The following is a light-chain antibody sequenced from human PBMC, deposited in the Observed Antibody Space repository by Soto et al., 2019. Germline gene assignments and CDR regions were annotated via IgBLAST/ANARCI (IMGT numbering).Light chain of an antibody. CDR3: QQYGSSPTT. Sequence: EIVLTQSPGTLSLSPGERATLCCRPSQSVSSSYLAWYQQKPGQAPRLLIYGASSRATGIPDRFSGSGSGTDFTLTISRLEPEDFAVYYCQQYGSSPTTFGQGTKVDI. J-gene: IGKJ1*01. CDR1: QSVSSSY. CDR2: GAS. V-gene: IGKV3-20*01.